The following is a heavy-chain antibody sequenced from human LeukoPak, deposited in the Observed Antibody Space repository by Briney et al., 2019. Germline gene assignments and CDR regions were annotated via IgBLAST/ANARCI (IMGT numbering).Heavy chain of an antibody. D-gene: IGHD5/OR15-5a*01. CDR3: ARATLRTENYYYYYYMDV. Sequence: PGGSLRLSCAASGFTFSSYSMNWVRQAPGKGLEWVSYISSSSSTIYYADSVKGRFTISRDNAKNSLYLQMNSLRAEDTAVYYCARATLRTENYYYYYYMDVWGKGTTVTVS. CDR2: ISSSSSTI. V-gene: IGHV3-48*01. CDR1: GFTFSSYS. J-gene: IGHJ6*03.